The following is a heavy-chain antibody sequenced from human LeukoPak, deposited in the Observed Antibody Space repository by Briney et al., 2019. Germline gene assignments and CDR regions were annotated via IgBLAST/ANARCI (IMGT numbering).Heavy chain of an antibody. CDR1: GGSISNSSYY. Sequence: PSETLSLTCIVSGGSISNSSYYWGWIRQPPGKGLERIGSIYYSGSAYYNPSLKSRVTISVDTSKNQFSLKPTSVTAAATAVYYCARHWVVTPNYWGQGTLVTVSS. CDR3: ARHWVVTPNY. J-gene: IGHJ4*02. CDR2: IYYSGSA. D-gene: IGHD4-23*01. V-gene: IGHV4-39*01.